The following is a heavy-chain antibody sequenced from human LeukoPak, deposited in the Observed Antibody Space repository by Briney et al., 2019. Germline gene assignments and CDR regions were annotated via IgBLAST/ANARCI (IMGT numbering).Heavy chain of an antibody. CDR3: GRVKEASAFDI. CDR2: FSGSGGST. D-gene: IGHD5-12*01. CDR1: GFTFSSYA. J-gene: IGHJ3*02. V-gene: IGHV3-23*01. Sequence: GGSLRLSCAASGFTFSSYAMSWVRQAPGKGLEWVSTFSGSGGSTHYADSVKGRFTISRDNSKNTLYLQMNSLRAEDTAVYYCGRVKEASAFDIWGQGTMVTVSS.